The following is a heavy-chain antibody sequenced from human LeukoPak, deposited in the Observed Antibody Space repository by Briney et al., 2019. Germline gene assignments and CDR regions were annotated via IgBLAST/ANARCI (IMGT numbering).Heavy chain of an antibody. CDR1: GGSFSGYY. Sequence: SETLSLTCAAYGGSFSGYYWSWIRQPPGRGLEWIGEINHSGSTNYNPSLKSRVTISVDTSKNQFSLKLSSVTAADTAVYYCARGQYCSGGSCYFLVDYWGQGTLVTVSS. CDR2: INHSGST. V-gene: IGHV4-34*01. CDR3: ARGQYCSGGSCYFLVDY. D-gene: IGHD2-15*01. J-gene: IGHJ4*02.